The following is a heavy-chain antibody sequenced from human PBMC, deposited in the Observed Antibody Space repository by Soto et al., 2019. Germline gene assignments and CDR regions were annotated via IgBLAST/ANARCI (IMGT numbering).Heavy chain of an antibody. J-gene: IGHJ6*02. Sequence: GWSLRVSCAASGVTFSSYAMSWVRQAPGKGLEWVSAISGSGGSTYYADSVKGRFTISRDNSKNTLYLQMNSLRAEDTAVYYCAKEISGYYGMDVWGQGTTVTVSS. CDR3: AKEISGYYGMDV. D-gene: IGHD3-10*01. V-gene: IGHV3-23*01. CDR1: GVTFSSYA. CDR2: ISGSGGST.